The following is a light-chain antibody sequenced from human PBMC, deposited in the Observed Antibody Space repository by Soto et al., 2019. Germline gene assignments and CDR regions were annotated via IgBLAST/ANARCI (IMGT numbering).Light chain of an antibody. CDR2: TAS. Sequence: DIQMTQSPSSLSASVEDRVIITCRASQSISNHLNWYQQKPGKAPKLLIYTASTLQTGVPSRFSGSGSGTDFTLPISSLQPEDFATYYCQQSFSPLTFGGGTPQLTFGGGTKVEIK. CDR3: QQSFSPLTFGGGTPQLT. J-gene: IGKJ4*01. V-gene: IGKV1-39*01. CDR1: QSISNH.